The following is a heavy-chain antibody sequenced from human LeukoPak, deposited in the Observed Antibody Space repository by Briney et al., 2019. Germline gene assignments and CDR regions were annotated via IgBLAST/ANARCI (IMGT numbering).Heavy chain of an antibody. CDR1: GFTFSSNS. V-gene: IGHV3-21*01. Sequence: GGSLRLSCAVAGFTFSSNSMNWVRQAPGKGLEWVSSISSSSSYIYYADSVKGRFTISRDNAKNSLYLQMNSLRAEDTAVYYCARAVYGFDAFDIWGQGTMVTVSS. D-gene: IGHD4-17*01. CDR3: ARAVYGFDAFDI. J-gene: IGHJ3*02. CDR2: ISSSSSYI.